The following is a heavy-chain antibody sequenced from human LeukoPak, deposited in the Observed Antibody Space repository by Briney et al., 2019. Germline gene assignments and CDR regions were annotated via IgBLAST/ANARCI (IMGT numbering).Heavy chain of an antibody. D-gene: IGHD3-3*01. J-gene: IGHJ6*02. V-gene: IGHV4-59*12. CDR1: GGSISSYY. Sequence: PSETLSLTCTVSGGSISSYYWSWIRQPPGKGLKWIGYIYYSGSTNYNPSLKSRVTISVDTSKNQFSLKLSSVTAADTAVYYCARGDFGNLYYYYGMDVWGQGTTVTVSS. CDR2: IYYSGST. CDR3: ARGDFGNLYYYYGMDV.